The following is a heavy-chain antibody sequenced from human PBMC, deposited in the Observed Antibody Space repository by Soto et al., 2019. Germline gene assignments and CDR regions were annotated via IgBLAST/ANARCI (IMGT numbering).Heavy chain of an antibody. Sequence: SETLSLTCTISGGSIRSEDHYWSWVRQSPGKGLEWLGHLYYSGATYRNEAFERLVTISLDMSKNQFSLHMTSVTAADTATYFCARDRPVGPYAYKGEQGMDVWGQRTTVTVSS. CDR1: GGSIRSEDHY. D-gene: IGHD3-16*01. J-gene: IGHJ6*02. CDR3: ARDRPVGPYAYKGEQGMDV. CDR2: LYYSGAT. V-gene: IGHV4-30-4*01.